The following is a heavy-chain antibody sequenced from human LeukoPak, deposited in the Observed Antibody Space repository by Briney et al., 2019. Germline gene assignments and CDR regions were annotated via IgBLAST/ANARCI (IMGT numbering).Heavy chain of an antibody. J-gene: IGHJ4*02. Sequence: SETLSLACAVSGYSISSGYYWGWIRQPPGKGLEWIGSIYHSGSTYYNPSLKSRVTISVDTSKNQFSLELSSVTAADTAVYYCARHLFVAGFDYWGQGTLVTVSS. CDR3: ARHLFVAGFDY. V-gene: IGHV4-38-2*01. D-gene: IGHD6-19*01. CDR1: GYSISSGYY. CDR2: IYHSGST.